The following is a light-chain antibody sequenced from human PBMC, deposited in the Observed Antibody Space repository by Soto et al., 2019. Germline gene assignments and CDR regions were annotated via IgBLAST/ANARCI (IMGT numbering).Light chain of an antibody. V-gene: IGKV1-39*01. J-gene: IGKJ1*01. CDR2: TSF. Sequence: DVHMTQSPSSLSASVGYRFTITCRASQSIRSYLNWYQQKPGEAPNLLIHTSFTLYSGVPSRFSGTGSGTDFTLTISSLQPEDFETYFCQQAFSDEWTFGQGTKVDIK. CDR3: QQAFSDEWT. CDR1: QSIRSY.